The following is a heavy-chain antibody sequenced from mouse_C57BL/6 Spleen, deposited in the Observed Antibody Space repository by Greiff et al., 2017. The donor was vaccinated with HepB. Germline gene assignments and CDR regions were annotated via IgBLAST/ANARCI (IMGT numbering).Heavy chain of an antibody. CDR1: GYTFTTYP. J-gene: IGHJ3*01. CDR2: FHPYNDDT. Sequence: VQLQQSGAELVKPGASVKMSCKASGYTFTTYPIEWMKQNHGKSLEWIGNFHPYNDDTKYNEKFKGKATLTVEKSSSTVYLELSLLTADDSAVYYCARGPDGYYPAWFAYWGQGTLVTVSA. CDR3: ARGPDGYYPAWFAY. D-gene: IGHD2-3*01. V-gene: IGHV1-47*01.